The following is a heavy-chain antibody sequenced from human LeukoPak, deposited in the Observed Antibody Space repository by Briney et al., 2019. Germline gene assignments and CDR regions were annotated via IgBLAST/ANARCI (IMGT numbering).Heavy chain of an antibody. Sequence: SVKVSCKASGGTFSSYAISWVRQAPGQGLEWMGGIIPIFGTANYARKFQGRVTITADESTSTAYMELSSLRSEDTAVYYCARDDNGEVVTATPTTIEYFQHGGQGTLVTVSS. J-gene: IGHJ1*01. CDR2: IIPIFGTA. D-gene: IGHD2-21*02. CDR3: ARDDNGEVVTATPTTIEYFQH. CDR1: GGTFSSYA. V-gene: IGHV1-69*01.